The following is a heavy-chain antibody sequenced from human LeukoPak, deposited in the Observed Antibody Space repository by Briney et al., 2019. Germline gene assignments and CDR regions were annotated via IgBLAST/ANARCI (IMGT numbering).Heavy chain of an antibody. CDR2: IYHSGNT. D-gene: IGHD5-12*01. V-gene: IGHV4-38-2*01. CDR3: ARGDGGYSGYDSYYYYMDV. CDR1: GFSITSGYY. J-gene: IGHJ6*03. Sequence: SETLSLTCVVSGFSITSGYYWGWVRQPPGKGLEWIGSIYHSGNTYYNPSLKSRVTISVDTSKHQFSLELSSVTAADTAVYYCARGDGGYSGYDSYYYYMDVWGKGTTVTVSS.